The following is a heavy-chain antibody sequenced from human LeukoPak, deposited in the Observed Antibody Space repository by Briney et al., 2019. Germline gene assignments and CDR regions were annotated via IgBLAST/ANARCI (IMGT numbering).Heavy chain of an antibody. CDR3: ASSRRVPGVSIGYFDS. Sequence: SETLSLTCAVSGGSFSGYYWSWIRQPPGKGLEWIGEINHSGSTYYNPSLKSRVTISLDTSKNQFSLKLSSLTAADTALYYCASSRRVPGVSIGYFDSWGQGTLVTVSS. CDR2: INHSGST. J-gene: IGHJ4*02. CDR1: GGSFSGYY. V-gene: IGHV4-34*01. D-gene: IGHD3-10*01.